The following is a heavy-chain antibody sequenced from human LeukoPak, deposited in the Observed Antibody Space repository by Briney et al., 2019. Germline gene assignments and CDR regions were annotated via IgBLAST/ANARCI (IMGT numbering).Heavy chain of an antibody. CDR1: GFTFSDYY. D-gene: IGHD6-13*01. J-gene: IGHJ6*02. V-gene: IGHV3-11*04. CDR2: ISSSSSTI. Sequence: PGGSLRLSCAASGFTFSDYYMSWIRQAPGKGLEWVSYISSSSSTIYYADSVKGRFTISRDNAKNSLYLQMNSLRAEDTAVYYCARVQSSSSWYVVRAYYYYGMDVWGQGTTVTVSS. CDR3: ARVQSSSSWYVVRAYYYYGMDV.